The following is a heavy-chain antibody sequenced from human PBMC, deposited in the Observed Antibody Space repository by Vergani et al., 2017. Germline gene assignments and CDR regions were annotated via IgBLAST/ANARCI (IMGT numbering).Heavy chain of an antibody. CDR1: GFTFRSYA. D-gene: IGHD3-10*01. V-gene: IGHV3-30*04. CDR3: ARDPSDGSGMD. Sequence: QVQLVESGGGVVQPGRSLRLSCAASGFTFRSYAMHLVRQAPGKGLEWVAVISYDGSNKYYADSVKGRFTISRDNSKNTLYLQMNSLRAEDTAVYYCARDPSDGSGMDWGQGTLVTVSS. J-gene: IGHJ4*02. CDR2: ISYDGSNK.